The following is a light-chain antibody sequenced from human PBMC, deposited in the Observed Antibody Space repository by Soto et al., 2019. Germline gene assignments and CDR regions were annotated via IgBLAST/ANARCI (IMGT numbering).Light chain of an antibody. V-gene: IGKV3-15*01. CDR2: GTS. CDR1: QSISSN. CDR3: QQYHDWPIT. Sequence: EIVLTQSPATLSVSPGESATLSCRASQSISSNLAWYQQKPGQSPRLLIYGTSTRAAGIPARFSGRGSGTEFTFTISSLQSEDFAVYHCQQYHDWPITFGQGTRLEIK. J-gene: IGKJ5*01.